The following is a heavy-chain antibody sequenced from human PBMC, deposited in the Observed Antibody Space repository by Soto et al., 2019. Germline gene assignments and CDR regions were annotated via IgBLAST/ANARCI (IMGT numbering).Heavy chain of an antibody. CDR1: GGAISGYY. Sequence: SSETLSLTCTVTGGAISGYYWTWIRQSDGEGLEWIGRIYSSGSTNYNPSLKSRVTISLDTSMNYFSLRLSSVTAADTAVYYCARGQRFSDCFDPWGQGTLVTVSS. CDR2: IYSSGST. D-gene: IGHD3-3*01. J-gene: IGHJ5*02. V-gene: IGHV4-4*07. CDR3: ARGQRFSDCFDP.